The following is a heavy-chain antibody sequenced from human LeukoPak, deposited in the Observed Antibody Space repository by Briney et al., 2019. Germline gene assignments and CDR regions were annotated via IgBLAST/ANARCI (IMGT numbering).Heavy chain of an antibody. CDR1: GFTFGDYA. Sequence: GGSLRLSCTASGFTFGDYAMSWVRQAPGKGLEWVGFIRSKAYGGTTEYAASVKGRFTISRDDSKSIAYLQMNSLKTEDTAVYYCTSKLWFGELFFDYWGQGTLVTVSS. D-gene: IGHD3-10*01. J-gene: IGHJ4*02. CDR3: TSKLWFGELFFDY. V-gene: IGHV3-49*04. CDR2: IRSKAYGGTT.